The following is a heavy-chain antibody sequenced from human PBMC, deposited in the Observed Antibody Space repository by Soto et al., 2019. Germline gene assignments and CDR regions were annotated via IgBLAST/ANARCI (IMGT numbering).Heavy chain of an antibody. CDR3: ARQTAADPSFEY. Sequence: EVQLVESGGGLVQPGGSLSLSCVGSGFIFSDYEMNWVRQAPGKGLEWVSYISTGGVTIYYADSVKGRFTISRDNAKNSLFLQMNSLRAEDTAAYYCARQTAADPSFEYWGQGTRVTVSS. D-gene: IGHD6-25*01. CDR1: GFIFSDYE. V-gene: IGHV3-48*03. CDR2: ISTGGVTI. J-gene: IGHJ4*02.